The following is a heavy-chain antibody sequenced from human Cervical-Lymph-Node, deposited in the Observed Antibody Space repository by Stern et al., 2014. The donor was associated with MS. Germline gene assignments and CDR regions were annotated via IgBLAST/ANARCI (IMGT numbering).Heavy chain of an antibody. V-gene: IGHV3-23*04. D-gene: IGHD6-19*01. CDR1: GFTFSLYA. J-gene: IGHJ4*02. Sequence: EVQLVQSGGDLAQPGGSLRISCAVSGFTFSLYAMSWVRQAPGKGLEWVSAISGTDSSTYYAETVKGRFTISRDNSKYTLYLQMNNLRAEDTAVYYCAKEGIAVASFDYWGQGTLVTVSS. CDR2: ISGTDSST. CDR3: AKEGIAVASFDY.